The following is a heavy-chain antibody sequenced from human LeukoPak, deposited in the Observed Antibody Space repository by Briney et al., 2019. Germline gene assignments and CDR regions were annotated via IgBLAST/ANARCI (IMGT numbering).Heavy chain of an antibody. CDR3: AKDVDSSGPDY. CDR1: GFTFSRYW. V-gene: IGHV3-7*01. D-gene: IGHD3-22*01. CDR2: IKKDGSEK. Sequence: GGSLRLSCAATGFTFSRYWMSWVRQAPGKGLEWVANIKKDGSEKYYVDSVKGRFTISRDNSKNTLYLQMNSLRAEDTAVYYCAKDVDSSGPDYWGQGTLVTVSS. J-gene: IGHJ4*02.